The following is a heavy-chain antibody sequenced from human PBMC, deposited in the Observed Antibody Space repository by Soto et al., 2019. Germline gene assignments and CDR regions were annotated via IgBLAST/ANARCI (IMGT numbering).Heavy chain of an antibody. J-gene: IGHJ5*02. Sequence: PGGSLRLSCAASGFAFSTYAMHWARQAPGKGLEWVAFISYDGTNKYYAESLKGRFTISRDNSKNTLYLQMNSLRGDDTAVYYCAKDPLTRGWFDPWGQGTLVTVSS. CDR2: ISYDGTNK. CDR3: AKDPLTRGWFDP. V-gene: IGHV3-30*18. CDR1: GFAFSTYA.